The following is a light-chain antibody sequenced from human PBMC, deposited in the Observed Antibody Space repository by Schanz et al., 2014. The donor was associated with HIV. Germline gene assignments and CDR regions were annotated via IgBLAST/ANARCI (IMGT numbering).Light chain of an antibody. CDR3: ATWDDGLEAWV. CDR1: NSNFRSNA. V-gene: IGLV1-44*01. CDR2: NSY. J-gene: IGLJ3*02. Sequence: QSVLTQPPSTSGTPGQRVTMSCSGSNSNFRSNAVNWYQHLPGTAPKLLIYNSYHRPSGVPDRFSGSESGTSASLAISGLQSEDEGDYYCATWDDGLEAWVFGGGIKLTVL.